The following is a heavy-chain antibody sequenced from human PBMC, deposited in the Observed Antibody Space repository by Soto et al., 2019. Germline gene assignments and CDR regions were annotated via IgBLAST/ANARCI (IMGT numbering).Heavy chain of an antibody. CDR3: ARATVAGTIH. D-gene: IGHD6-19*01. V-gene: IGHV4-59*01. CDR1: GGSISSYY. Sequence: SETLSLTCTVSGGSISSYYWSWIRQPPGKGLEWIGYIYYSGSTNYNPSLKSRVTISVDTSKNQFSLKLSSVTAADTAVYYCARATVAGTIHWGQGTLVTVSS. CDR2: IYYSGST. J-gene: IGHJ4*02.